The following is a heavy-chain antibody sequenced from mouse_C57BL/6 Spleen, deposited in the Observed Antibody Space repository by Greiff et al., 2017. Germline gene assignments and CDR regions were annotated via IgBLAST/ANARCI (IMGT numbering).Heavy chain of an antibody. CDR3: AREDYSGSSGAY. CDR1: GYTFTSYW. V-gene: IGHV1-55*01. J-gene: IGHJ3*01. CDR2: IYPGSGST. D-gene: IGHD1-1*01. Sequence: VQLQQPGAELVKPGASVKMSCKASGYTFTSYWITWVKQRPGQGLEWIGDIYPGSGSTNYNEKFKSKATLTVDTSSSTAYMQLSSLTSEDSAVYYCAREDYSGSSGAYWGQGTLVTVSA.